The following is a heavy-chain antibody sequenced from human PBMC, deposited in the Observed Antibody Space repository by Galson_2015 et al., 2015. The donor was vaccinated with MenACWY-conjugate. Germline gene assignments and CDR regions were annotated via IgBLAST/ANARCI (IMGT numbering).Heavy chain of an antibody. J-gene: IGHJ6*02. CDR2: INSDRTTT. V-gene: IGHV3-48*04. Sequence: SLRLSCAASGFSFASHSMMWVRQAPGEGLEWLSYINSDRTTTYFADSVKGRFTISRDNAKNSLYLQMNSLTAGDTAVYYCATSCLGECSWIWGQGTTVTASS. D-gene: IGHD2-21*01. CDR1: GFSFASHS. CDR3: ATSCLGECSWI.